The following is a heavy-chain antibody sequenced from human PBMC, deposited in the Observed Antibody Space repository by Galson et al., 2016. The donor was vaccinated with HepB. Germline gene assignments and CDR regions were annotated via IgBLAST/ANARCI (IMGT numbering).Heavy chain of an antibody. CDR2: IYPGNSDT. V-gene: IGHV5-51*01. D-gene: IGHD1-26*01. CDR3: ARRVIMGEPDY. CDR1: GYSFSTYW. Sequence: QSGAEVKQPGESLKISCKGSGYSFSTYWIGWVRQVPGKGLEWMGIIYPGNSDTVYNPSFRGQVTFSADNSINTAYLHWGSLTASDSAVYYCARRVIMGEPDYWGQGTLVTVSS. J-gene: IGHJ4*02.